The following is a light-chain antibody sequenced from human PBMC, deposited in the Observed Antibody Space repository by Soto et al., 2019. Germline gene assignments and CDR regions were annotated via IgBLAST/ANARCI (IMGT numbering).Light chain of an antibody. V-gene: IGLV1-40*01. CDR3: QSYDSSLSCVV. CDR1: SSNIGAGYD. J-gene: IGLJ2*01. CDR2: GDS. Sequence: QPVLTQPPSVSGAPGQRVTISCTGSSSNIGAGYDVHWYQHLPGTAPKLLIFGDSNRPSGVPDRFSDSKSGTSASLAITGLQAEDEADYYCQSYDSSLSCVVFGGGTKLTVL.